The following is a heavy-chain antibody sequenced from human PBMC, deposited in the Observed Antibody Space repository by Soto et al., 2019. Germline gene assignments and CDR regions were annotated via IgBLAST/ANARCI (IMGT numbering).Heavy chain of an antibody. D-gene: IGHD1-7*01. CDR3: AHTRINWNYPGGNYYYYYMDV. V-gene: IGHV2-5*08. CDR1: GGSISSGGYS. CDR2: ICWDDDK. Sequence: TLSLTCAVSGGSISSGGYSWSWIRQPPGKAMEWLALICWDDDKRYSPSLKSRLTITKGTSKNQVVLTMTNMDPVDTATYYCAHTRINWNYPGGNYYYYYMDVWGKGTTVTVSS. J-gene: IGHJ6*03.